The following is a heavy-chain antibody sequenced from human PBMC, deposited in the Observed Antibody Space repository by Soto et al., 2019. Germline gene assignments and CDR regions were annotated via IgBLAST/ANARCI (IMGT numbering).Heavy chain of an antibody. J-gene: IGHJ6*02. Sequence: SVKVSCKASGGTFSSYAISWVRQAPGQGLEWMGGIIPIFGTANYAQKFQGRVTITADESTSTAYMELSSLRSEDTAVYYCALWQYQLHYYYYGMDVWGQGTTVTVSS. D-gene: IGHD2-2*01. V-gene: IGHV1-69*13. CDR1: GGTFSSYA. CDR2: IIPIFGTA. CDR3: ALWQYQLHYYYYGMDV.